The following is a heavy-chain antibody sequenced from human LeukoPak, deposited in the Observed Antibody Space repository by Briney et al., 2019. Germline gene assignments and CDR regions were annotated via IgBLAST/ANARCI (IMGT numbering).Heavy chain of an antibody. CDR1: GFTFSSYG. CDR3: AKPLWFGELFTDAFDI. J-gene: IGHJ3*02. V-gene: IGHV3-30*18. Sequence: PGGSLRLSCAASGFTFSSYGMHWVRQAPGKGLEWVAVISYDGSNKYCADSVKGRFTISRDDSKNTLYLQMNSLRAEDTAVYYCAKPLWFGELFTDAFDIWGQGTMVTVSS. D-gene: IGHD3-10*01. CDR2: ISYDGSNK.